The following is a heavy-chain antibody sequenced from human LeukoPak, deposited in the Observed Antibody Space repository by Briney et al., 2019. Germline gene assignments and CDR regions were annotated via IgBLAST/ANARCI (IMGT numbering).Heavy chain of an antibody. D-gene: IGHD3-3*01. J-gene: IGHJ5*02. CDR2: INPSGGST. Sequence: ASVKVSCKASGYTFTGYYMHWVRQAPGQGLEWMGIINPSGGSTSYAQKFQGRVTMTRDTSTSTAYMELSSLRSEDTAVYYCARDLLTYYDFWSGYSGENWFDPWGQGTLVTVSS. V-gene: IGHV1-46*01. CDR3: ARDLLTYYDFWSGYSGENWFDP. CDR1: GYTFTGYY.